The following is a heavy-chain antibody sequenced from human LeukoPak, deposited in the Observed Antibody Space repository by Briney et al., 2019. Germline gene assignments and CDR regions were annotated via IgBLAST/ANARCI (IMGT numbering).Heavy chain of an antibody. Sequence: PGGSLRPSCTASGFNVRTNYTFWVRQAPGKGLECVSVMYSDGSAYYADSVKGRFTLSRDNSMNTLFLQMNSLRADDTAMYYCAGALHYNYFETRYFGYWGQGTPVTVSS. CDR1: GFNVRTNY. CDR3: AGALHYNYFETRYFGY. D-gene: IGHD3-22*01. CDR2: MYSDGSA. J-gene: IGHJ4*02. V-gene: IGHV3-53*01.